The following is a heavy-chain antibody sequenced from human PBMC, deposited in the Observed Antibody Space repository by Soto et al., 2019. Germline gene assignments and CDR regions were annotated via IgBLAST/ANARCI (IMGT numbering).Heavy chain of an antibody. J-gene: IGHJ3*02. CDR1: GFTFDDYA. CDR3: AKDSSIVGASGIAFDI. CDR2: ISWNSGSI. D-gene: IGHD1-26*01. V-gene: IGHV3-9*01. Sequence: QPGGSLRLSCAASGFTFDDYAMHWVRQAPGKGLEWVSGISWNSGSIGYADSVKGRFTISRDNAKNSLYLQMNSLRAEDTALYYCAKDSSIVGASGIAFDIWGQGTMVTVSS.